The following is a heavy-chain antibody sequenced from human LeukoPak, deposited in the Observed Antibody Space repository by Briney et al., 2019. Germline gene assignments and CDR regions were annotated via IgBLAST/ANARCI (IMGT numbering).Heavy chain of an antibody. Sequence: SETLSLTCTVSGASFISVSPDDYYWGWVRQFPGWGLEWIGSIFRSGGTYCNPSLKSRVTISADTSKSQFSLKLSSATAADTAVYYCARRAYSGFDWWGQGTLVTVAS. CDR3: ARRAYSGFDW. J-gene: IGHJ4*02. CDR1: GASFISVSPDDYY. CDR2: IFRSGGT. V-gene: IGHV4-39*01. D-gene: IGHD1-26*01.